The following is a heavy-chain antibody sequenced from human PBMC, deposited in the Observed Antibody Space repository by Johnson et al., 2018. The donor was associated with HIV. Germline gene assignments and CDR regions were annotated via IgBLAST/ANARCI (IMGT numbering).Heavy chain of an antibody. D-gene: IGHD4-17*01. CDR2: VTHDGSNK. J-gene: IGHJ3*02. V-gene: IGHV3-30*18. CDR3: AKDAYDYGDYGAFDI. Sequence: QVQLVESGGGVVQPGKSLRLSCAASGFTFSNYAIHWVRQAPGQGLEWVAFVTHDGSNKYYADSVKGRFTISRDNSKNTLYLQMNSLRAEDTAVYYCAKDAYDYGDYGAFDIWGQGTMVTVSS. CDR1: GFTFSNYA.